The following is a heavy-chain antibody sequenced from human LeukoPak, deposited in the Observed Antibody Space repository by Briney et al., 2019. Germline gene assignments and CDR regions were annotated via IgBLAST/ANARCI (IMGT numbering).Heavy chain of an antibody. CDR2: INPNSGGT. CDR3: ARDASPFDY. CDR1: GYTFIGYY. V-gene: IGHV1-2*02. J-gene: IGHJ4*02. Sequence: ASVKVSCKASGYTFIGYYIHWVRQAPGQGLEWMGWINPNSGGTNYEEKFQGRVTMTRDTSISTAYMELSRLRSDDTAVYYCARDASPFDYWGRGTLVTVSS.